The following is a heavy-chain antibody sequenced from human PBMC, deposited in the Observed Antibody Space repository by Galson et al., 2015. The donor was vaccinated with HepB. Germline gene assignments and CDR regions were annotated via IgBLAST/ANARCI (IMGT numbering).Heavy chain of an antibody. CDR1: GFTFSSYG. D-gene: IGHD2-15*01. V-gene: IGHV3-30*18. Sequence: SLRLSCAASGFTFSSYGMHWVRQAPGKGLEWVAVISYDGSNKYYADSVKGRFTISRDNSKNTLYLQMNSLRAEDTAVYYCAKDKGDIEKYFDYWGQGTLVTVSS. CDR3: AKDKGDIEKYFDY. J-gene: IGHJ4*02. CDR2: ISYDGSNK.